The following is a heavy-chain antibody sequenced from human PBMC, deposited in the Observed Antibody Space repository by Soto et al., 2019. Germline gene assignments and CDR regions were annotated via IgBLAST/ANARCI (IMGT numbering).Heavy chain of an antibody. D-gene: IGHD6-19*01. V-gene: IGHV3-23*01. CDR1: GFAFSDYA. CDR3: ASRPRGSVAGTLDS. CDR2: INSDGAT. Sequence: GGSLRLSCAASGFAFSDYAMSWVRQAPGKGLEWVSVINSDGATYYADSVQGRFSISRDNSKSTLCLQMNSLSVEDTAIYYCASRPRGSVAGTLDSWGQGSLVTVSS. J-gene: IGHJ5*01.